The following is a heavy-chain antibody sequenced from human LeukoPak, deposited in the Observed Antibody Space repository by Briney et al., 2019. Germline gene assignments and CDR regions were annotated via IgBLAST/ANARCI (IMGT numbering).Heavy chain of an antibody. CDR2: ISYSGST. Sequence: SETLSLTCTVSGGSISSGDYSWSWIRQPPGTGLEWIEYISYSGSTYYNPSLKSRVTISVDTSKNQFSLKLSSVTAADTAVYYCARDNYGDYPSGNYGMDVWGQGTTVTVSS. CDR1: GGSISSGDYS. J-gene: IGHJ6*02. CDR3: ARDNYGDYPSGNYGMDV. D-gene: IGHD4-17*01. V-gene: IGHV4-30-4*01.